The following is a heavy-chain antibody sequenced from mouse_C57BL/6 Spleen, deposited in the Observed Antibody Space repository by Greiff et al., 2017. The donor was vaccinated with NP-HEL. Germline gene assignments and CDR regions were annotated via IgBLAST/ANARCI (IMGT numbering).Heavy chain of an antibody. J-gene: IGHJ3*01. D-gene: IGHD2-1*01. CDR1: GYAFSSSW. V-gene: IGHV1-82*01. Sequence: VQLQQSGPELVKPGASVKISCKASGYAFSSSWMNWVKQRPGKGLEWIGRIYPGDGDTNYNGKFKGKATLTVDKSSSTAYMQLSSLTSEDSAVYFCARESDGNYAWFAYWGQGTLVTVSA. CDR3: ARESDGNYAWFAY. CDR2: IYPGDGDT.